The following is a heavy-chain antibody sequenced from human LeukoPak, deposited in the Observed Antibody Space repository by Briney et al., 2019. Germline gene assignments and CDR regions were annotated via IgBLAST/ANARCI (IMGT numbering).Heavy chain of an antibody. CDR1: GGTFSSYA. CDR2: IIPISGTA. D-gene: IGHD4-17*01. CDR3: AREQGDYGDDY. Sequence: SVKVSCKASGGTFSSYAISWVRQAPGQGLECMGGIIPISGTANYAQKFQGRVTITADESTSTAYMELSSLRSEDTAVYYCAREQGDYGDDYWGQGTLVTVSS. V-gene: IGHV1-69*13. J-gene: IGHJ4*02.